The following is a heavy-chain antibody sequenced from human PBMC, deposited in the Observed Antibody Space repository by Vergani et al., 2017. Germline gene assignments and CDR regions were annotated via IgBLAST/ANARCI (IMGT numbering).Heavy chain of an antibody. D-gene: IGHD6-13*01. V-gene: IGHV3-73*01. Sequence: VQLVESGGGVVQPGGSLRLSCAASGFTFSGSGMHWVRQASGKGLEWVGRIRSKANSYATAYAASVKGRFTISRDDSKNTAYLQMNSLKTEDTAVYYCTSISSSWYLGWGQGTLVTVSS. CDR2: IRSKANSYAT. J-gene: IGHJ4*02. CDR1: GFTFSGSG. CDR3: TSISSSWYLG.